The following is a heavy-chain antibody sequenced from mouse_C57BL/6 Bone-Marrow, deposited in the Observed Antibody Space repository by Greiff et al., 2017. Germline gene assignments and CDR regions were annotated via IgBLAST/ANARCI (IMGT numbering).Heavy chain of an antibody. Sequence: VQLQQSGAELARPGASVKLSCKASGYTFTSYGISWVKQRTGQGLEWIGEIYPRSGNTYYNEKFKGKATLTADKSSSTAYMELRSLTSEDSAVYFCARYHNLLRRCDDWGKGTTLTVSS. J-gene: IGHJ2*01. CDR1: GYTFTSYG. V-gene: IGHV1-81*01. CDR3: ARYHNLLRRCDD. D-gene: IGHD1-1*01. CDR2: IYPRSGNT.